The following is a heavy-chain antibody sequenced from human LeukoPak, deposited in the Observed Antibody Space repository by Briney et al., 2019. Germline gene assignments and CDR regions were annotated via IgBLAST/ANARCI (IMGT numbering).Heavy chain of an antibody. CDR3: ARGTGYSSMTF. J-gene: IGHJ4*02. CDR2: IYYSGST. D-gene: IGHD6-13*01. V-gene: IGHV4-59*01. CDR1: GGSISSYY. Sequence: PSETLSLTCTVSGGSISSYYWSWIRQPPGKGLEWIGYIYYSGSTNYNPSLKSRVTISVDTSKNQFSLNLNSVTAADTAVYYCARGTGYSSMTFWGQGTLVTVSS.